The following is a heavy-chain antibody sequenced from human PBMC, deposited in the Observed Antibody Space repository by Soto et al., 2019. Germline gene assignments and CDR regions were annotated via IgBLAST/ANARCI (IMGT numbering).Heavy chain of an antibody. CDR1: GFTFSVYS. J-gene: IGHJ4*02. CDR3: ARSVEGHFDY. Sequence: EVQLVESGGDLVQRGGSLRLSCVASGFTFSVYSMNWVRQAPGKGLEWFSYITSDTKTIKYADSVKGRFTISRDNAKNSVYLQMNSLRDEDTVVYYCARSVEGHFDYWGQGTGVTVSS. CDR2: ITSDTKTI. V-gene: IGHV3-48*02. D-gene: IGHD6-19*01.